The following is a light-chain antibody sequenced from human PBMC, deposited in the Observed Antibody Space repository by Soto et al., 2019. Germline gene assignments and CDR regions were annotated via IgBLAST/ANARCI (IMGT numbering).Light chain of an antibody. V-gene: IGLV2-18*02. J-gene: IGLJ1*01. CDR1: SSDFGIYNG. Sequence: QSALTQPPSVSGCPGQSVTISCTGTSSDFGIYNGVSWYQQPPGTAPKLMIYDVINRPSGVPDRFSGSKSGNTASLTISGLQAEDEADYYCSSYTTSSTYVFGTGTKVTVL. CDR3: SSYTTSSTYV. CDR2: DVI.